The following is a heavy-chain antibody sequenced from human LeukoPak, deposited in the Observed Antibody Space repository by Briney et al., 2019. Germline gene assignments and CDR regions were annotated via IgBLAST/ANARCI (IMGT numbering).Heavy chain of an antibody. CDR1: GGSISSYY. J-gene: IGHJ5*01. V-gene: IGHV4-59*01. CDR3: ARGMAAAYDYNWFDS. D-gene: IGHD5-12*01. CDR2: IYYSGST. Sequence: SETLSLTCTVSGGSISSYYWSWIRQPPGKGLEWIGYIYYSGSTNYNPSLKSRVTISVDTSKNQFSLKLSSVTAADTAVYYCARGMAAAYDYNWFDSWGQGTLVTVTS.